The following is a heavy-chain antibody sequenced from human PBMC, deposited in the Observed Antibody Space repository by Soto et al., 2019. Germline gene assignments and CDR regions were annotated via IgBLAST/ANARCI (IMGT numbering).Heavy chain of an antibody. V-gene: IGHV3-30-3*01. CDR1: GFTFSSYA. J-gene: IGHJ4*02. CDR2: ISYDGSNK. Sequence: GGSLRLSCAASGFTFSSYAMHWVRQAPGKGLEWVAVISYDGSNKYYADSVKGRFTISRDNSKNTLYLQMNSLRAEDTAVYYCARGGRVPPTPADYWGQGTLVTVSS. D-gene: IGHD3-10*01. CDR3: ARGGRVPPTPADY.